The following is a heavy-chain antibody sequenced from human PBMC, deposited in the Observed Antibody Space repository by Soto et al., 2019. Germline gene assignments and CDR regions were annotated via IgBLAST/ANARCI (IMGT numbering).Heavy chain of an antibody. V-gene: IGHV4-31*03. CDR3: ARVGGSGSYMIYDWFDP. CDR2: IYYSGST. CDR1: GGSISSGGYY. J-gene: IGHJ5*02. D-gene: IGHD3-10*01. Sequence: SETLSLTCTASGGSISSGGYYWSWIRQHPGKGLEWIGYIYYSGSTYYNPSLKSRVTISVDTSKNQFSLKLSSVTAADTAVYYRARVGGSGSYMIYDWFDPWGQGTLVTVSS.